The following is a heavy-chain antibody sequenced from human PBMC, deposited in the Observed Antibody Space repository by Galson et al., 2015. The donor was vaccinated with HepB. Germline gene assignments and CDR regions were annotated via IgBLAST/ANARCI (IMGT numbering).Heavy chain of an antibody. J-gene: IGHJ6*02. CDR1: GFTFSSYA. CDR3: ARDVLLWFGELLSYGMDV. V-gene: IGHV3-30-3*01. D-gene: IGHD3-10*01. CDR2: ISYDGSNK. Sequence: SLRLSCAASGFTFSSYAMHWVRQAPGKGLEWVAVISYDGSNKYYADSVKGRFTISRDNSKNTLYLQMNSLRAEDTAVYYCARDVLLWFGELLSYGMDVWGQGTTVTVSS.